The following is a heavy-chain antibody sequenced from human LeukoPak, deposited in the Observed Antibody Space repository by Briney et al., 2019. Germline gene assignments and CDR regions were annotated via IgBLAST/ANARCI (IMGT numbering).Heavy chain of an antibody. V-gene: IGHV4-30-2*02. CDR2: IYHSEST. D-gene: IGHD1-7*01. Sequence: SHTLSLTCGVCVGSFSSGGYFGSWVRRPPGRGLERIGYIYHSESTSYYPSIKSRVTISVDTSKNQSSLKQSSVTAADTAVYHCGRYRSAGTEGIGIDYWGQGMLVTVSS. CDR3: GRYRSAGTEGIGIDY. J-gene: IGHJ4*02. CDR1: VGSFSSGGYF.